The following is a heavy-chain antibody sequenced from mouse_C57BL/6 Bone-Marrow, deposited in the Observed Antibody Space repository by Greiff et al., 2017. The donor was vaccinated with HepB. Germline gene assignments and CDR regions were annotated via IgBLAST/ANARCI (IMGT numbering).Heavy chain of an antibody. CDR2: ISDGGSYT. V-gene: IGHV5-4*01. Sequence: EVHLVESGGGLVKPGGSLKLSCAASGFTFSSYAMSWVRQTPEKRLEWVATISDGGSYTYYPDNVKGRFTISRDNAKNNLYLQMSHLKSEDTAMYYCARAYHSFAYWGQGTLVTVSA. CDR1: GFTFSSYA. J-gene: IGHJ3*01. CDR3: ARAYHSFAY.